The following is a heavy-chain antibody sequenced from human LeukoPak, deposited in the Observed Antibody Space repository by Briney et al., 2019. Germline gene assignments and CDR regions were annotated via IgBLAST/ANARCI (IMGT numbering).Heavy chain of an antibody. V-gene: IGHV4-39*07. CDR2: IYYSGST. CDR1: GGTISSDSYY. J-gene: IGHJ3*02. D-gene: IGHD3-22*01. Sequence: SDTLSLTCTVSGGTISSDSYYWGWIRQPPGKGLQWIGYIYYSGSTYYNPSLKSRVTISVDTSTNQFSLKLSSVTAADTAVYYCASHYDSSGYPGAFDIWGQGTMVTVSS. CDR3: ASHYDSSGYPGAFDI.